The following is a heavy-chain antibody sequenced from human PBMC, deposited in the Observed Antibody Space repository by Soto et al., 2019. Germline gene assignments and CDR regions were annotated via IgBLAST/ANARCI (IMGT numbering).Heavy chain of an antibody. CDR3: ATGTLLRGKFDY. D-gene: IGHD1-1*01. Sequence: SVKVSCKASGGTFSSYAISWVRQAPGQGLEWMGGIIPIFGTAIYAQKFQGRVTMTEDTSTDTAYMELSSLRSEDTAVYYCATGTLLRGKFDYWGQGTLVTVSS. J-gene: IGHJ4*02. CDR2: IIPIFGTA. V-gene: IGHV1-69*06. CDR1: GGTFSSYA.